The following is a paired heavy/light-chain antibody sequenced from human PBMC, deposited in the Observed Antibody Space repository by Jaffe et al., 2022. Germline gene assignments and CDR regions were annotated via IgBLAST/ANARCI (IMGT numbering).Heavy chain of an antibody. CDR1: GGTFSSYT. J-gene: IGHJ4*02. CDR2: IIPILGIA. Sequence: QVQLVQSGAEVKKPGSSVKVSCKASGGTFSSYTISWVRQAPGQGLEWMGRIIPILGIANYAQKFQGRVTITADKSTSTAYMELSSLRSEDTAVYYCARSSGDYYDSSGYYDYYFDYWGQGTLVTVSS. CDR3: ARSSGDYYDSSGYYDYYFDY. V-gene: IGHV1-69*02. D-gene: IGHD3-22*01.
Light chain of an antibody. J-gene: IGLJ2*01. Sequence: QSALTQPASVSGSPGQSITISCTGTSSDVGGYNYVSWYQQHPGKAPKLMIYDVSNRPSGVSNRFSGSKSGNTASLTISGLQAEDEADYYCSSYTSSSTNVVFGGGTKLTVL. CDR3: SSYTSSSTNVV. V-gene: IGLV2-14*03. CDR1: SSDVGGYNY. CDR2: DVS.